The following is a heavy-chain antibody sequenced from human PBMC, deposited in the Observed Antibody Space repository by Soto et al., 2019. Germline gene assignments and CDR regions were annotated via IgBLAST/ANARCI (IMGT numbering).Heavy chain of an antibody. CDR2: ISYDGSNK. V-gene: IGHV3-30-3*01. CDR1: GFTFSSYA. CDR3: ARDRDGYNYNRNWFDP. Sequence: GGSLRLSCAASGFTFSSYAMHWVRQAPGKGLEWVAVISYDGSNKYYADSVKGRFTISRDNSKNTLYLQMNSLRAEDTAVYYCARDRDGYNYNRNWFDPWGQGTLVTVSS. D-gene: IGHD5-12*01. J-gene: IGHJ5*02.